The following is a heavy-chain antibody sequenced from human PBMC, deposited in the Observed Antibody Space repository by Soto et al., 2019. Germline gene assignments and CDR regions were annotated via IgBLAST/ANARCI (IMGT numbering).Heavy chain of an antibody. D-gene: IGHD6-19*01. CDR3: ARISQYPGYSSGWSHRSGFGP. V-gene: IGHV2-26*01. J-gene: IGHJ5*02. CDR1: GFSLSNAKMG. CDR2: IFSNDEK. Sequence: QVTLKESGPVLVRPTETLTLTCTVSGFSLSNAKMGVSWIRQPPGKALEWLAHIFSNDEKSYSTSLKSRLTISKDTSKSQVVLAMTNMDPVDTATYYCARISQYPGYSSGWSHRSGFGPWGQGVLVTISS.